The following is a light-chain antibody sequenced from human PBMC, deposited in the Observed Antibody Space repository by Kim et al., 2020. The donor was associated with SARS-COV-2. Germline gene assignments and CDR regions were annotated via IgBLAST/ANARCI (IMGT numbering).Light chain of an antibody. V-gene: IGKV1-NL1*01. CDR3: LQYHTSPHA. J-gene: IGKJ4*01. CDR1: EGISNF. Sequence: DIQMTQSPSSLSASVGDRVTITCRASEGISNFLSWYQQKPGRAPELLLYSASRLESGVPSRFTGSGSGTDYILTISGLLPEDSAALYCLQYHTSPHAFGGGTKVDFK. CDR2: SAS.